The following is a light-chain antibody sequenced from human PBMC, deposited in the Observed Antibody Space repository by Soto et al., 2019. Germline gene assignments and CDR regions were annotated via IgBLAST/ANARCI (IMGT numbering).Light chain of an antibody. CDR3: SSYAGSNNYV. Sequence: QSALTQPASVSGSPGQSITISCTGTSSDVGAYNFVSWYQQHPGKAPKALIYEVSKRPSGVPDRFSGSKSGNTASLTVSGLQAEDEADYYCSSYAGSNNYVFGTGTKVTVL. V-gene: IGLV2-8*01. CDR1: SSDVGAYNF. CDR2: EVS. J-gene: IGLJ1*01.